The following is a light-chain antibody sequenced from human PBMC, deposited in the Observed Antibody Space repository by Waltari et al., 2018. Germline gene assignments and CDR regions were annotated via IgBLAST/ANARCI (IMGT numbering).Light chain of an antibody. CDR3: QHYVNLPAT. CDR1: QSVSRS. V-gene: IGKV3-20*01. J-gene: IGKJ1*01. CDR2: GAS. Sequence: EIVLTQSPGTLPLSLGERATFPCRASQSVSRSFAWYQQKPGQAPRLLIYGASSRATGVPDRFSGSGSGTDFSLTISRLEPEDFAVYYCQHYVNLPATFGQGTKVEIK.